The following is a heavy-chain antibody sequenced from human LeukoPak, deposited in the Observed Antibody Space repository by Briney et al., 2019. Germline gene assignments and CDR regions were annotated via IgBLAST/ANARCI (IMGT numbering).Heavy chain of an antibody. CDR1: GFTFSTYW. CDR2: IRSDGSST. D-gene: IGHD6-25*01. J-gene: IGHJ4*02. Sequence: GGSLRLSCAASGFTFSTYWMHWVRQAPGKGLVWVSGIRSDGSSTIYADSEKGRFTISRDNARNTLYLQVNSLRAEDTAVYYCARDSSGWGFDYWGQGSLVTVSS. V-gene: IGHV3-74*01. CDR3: ARDSSGWGFDY.